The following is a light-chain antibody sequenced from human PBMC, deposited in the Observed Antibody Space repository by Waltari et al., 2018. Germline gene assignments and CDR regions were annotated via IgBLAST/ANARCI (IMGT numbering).Light chain of an antibody. J-gene: IGLJ3*02. CDR1: QSNVGDND. Sequence: QSVLTQPPSASGTPGQRVPISCPGRQSNVGDNDVNWYHQLPGTAPKLVIYRNDQRPSGVPDRFTASKSGTSASLAISGLQSEDEGDYYCATWDDSPTGRWVFGGGTRVTVL. V-gene: IGLV1-44*01. CDR2: RND. CDR3: ATWDDSPTGRWV.